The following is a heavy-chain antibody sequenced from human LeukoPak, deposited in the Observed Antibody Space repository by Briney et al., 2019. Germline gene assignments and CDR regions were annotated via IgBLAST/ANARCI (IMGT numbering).Heavy chain of an antibody. CDR2: LIPLFGTA. CDR1: GGTFSSYA. D-gene: IGHD2-21*02. Sequence: SVKVSCKASGGTFSSYAISWVRQAPGQGLEWMGGLIPLFGTANYAQKFQDRVTITADKSSGTAYMELSSLKSEDTAVYYCARDGGGDWDYWGQGTLVTVSS. V-gene: IGHV1-69*06. J-gene: IGHJ4*02. CDR3: ARDGGGDWDY.